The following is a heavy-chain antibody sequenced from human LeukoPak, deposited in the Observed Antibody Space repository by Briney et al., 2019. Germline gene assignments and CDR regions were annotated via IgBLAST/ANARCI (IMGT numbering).Heavy chain of an antibody. V-gene: IGHV1-18*01. CDR3: ARYSSGWYPIPLDY. D-gene: IGHD6-19*01. J-gene: IGHJ4*02. Sequence: ASVKVSCKASGYTFTSYGISWVRQAPGQGLEWMGWISAYNGNTNYAQKLQGRVTMTTDTSTCTAYMELRSLRSDDTAVYYCARYSSGWYPIPLDYWGQGTLVTVSS. CDR1: GYTFTSYG. CDR2: ISAYNGNT.